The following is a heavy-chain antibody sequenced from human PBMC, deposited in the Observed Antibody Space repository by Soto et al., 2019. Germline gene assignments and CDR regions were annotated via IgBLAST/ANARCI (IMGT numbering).Heavy chain of an antibody. CDR1: GGSISSRGYY. J-gene: IGHJ5*01. CDR2: IYYSGST. Sequence: QLQLQESGPGLVKPSETLSLTCTVSGGSISSRGYYWGWIRPPPGKGLEWIGTIYYSGSTYYNPSLTGRVTISVDTSKNQFSLKLSSVTAADTAVYYCASTNWFDSWGQGTLVTVSS. CDR3: ASTNWFDS. V-gene: IGHV4-39*01.